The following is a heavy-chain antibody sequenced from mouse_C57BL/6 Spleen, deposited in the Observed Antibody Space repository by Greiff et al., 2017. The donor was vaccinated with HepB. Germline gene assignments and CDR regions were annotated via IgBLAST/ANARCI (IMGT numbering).Heavy chain of an antibody. Sequence: DVMLVESGEGLVKPGGSLKLSCAASGFTFSSYAMSWVRQTPEKRLEWVAYISSGGDYIYYADTVKGRFTISRDNARNTLYLQMSSLKSEDTAMYYCTSGGAYYSNYYAMDYWGKGTSVTVSS. J-gene: IGHJ4*01. V-gene: IGHV5-9-1*02. D-gene: IGHD2-5*01. CDR1: GFTFSSYA. CDR3: TSGGAYYSNYYAMDY. CDR2: ISSGGDYI.